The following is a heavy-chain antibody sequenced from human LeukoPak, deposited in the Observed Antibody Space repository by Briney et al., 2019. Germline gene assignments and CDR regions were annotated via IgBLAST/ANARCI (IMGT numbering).Heavy chain of an antibody. V-gene: IGHV1-2*02. D-gene: IGHD6-19*01. J-gene: IGHJ4*02. CDR2: INPNSGGT. CDR1: GYTFTGYY. Sequence: GASVKVSCKASGYTFTGYYMHWVRQAPGQGLEWMGWINPNSGGTNYAQKFQGRVTMTTDTSTSTAYMELRSLRSDDTAVYYCARTWAPYSSGWYGYYFDYWGQGTLVTVSS. CDR3: ARTWAPYSSGWYGYYFDY.